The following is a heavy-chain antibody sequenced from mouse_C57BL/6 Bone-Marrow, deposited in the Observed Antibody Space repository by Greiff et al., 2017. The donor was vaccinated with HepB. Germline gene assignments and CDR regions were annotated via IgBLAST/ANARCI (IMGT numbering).Heavy chain of an antibody. CDR2: ISNGGGST. V-gene: IGHV5-12*01. D-gene: IGHD1-1*01. J-gene: IGHJ1*03. CDR1: GFTFSDYY. Sequence: EVKLMESGGGLVQPGGSLKLSCAASGFTFSDYYMYWVRQTPEKRLEWVAYISNGGGSTYYPDTVKGRFTISRANAKNTLYLQRSRLKSEDTAMYYCAREYYYGSSYRYFDVWGTGTTVTVSS. CDR3: AREYYYGSSYRYFDV.